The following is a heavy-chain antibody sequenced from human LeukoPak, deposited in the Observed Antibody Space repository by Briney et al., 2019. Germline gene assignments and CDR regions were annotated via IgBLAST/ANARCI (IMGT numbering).Heavy chain of an antibody. V-gene: IGHV4-59*01. Sequence: SETLSLTCTVSGGSISSYYWSWIRQPPGKGLEWIGYIYYSGSTNYNSSLRSRVTISVDTSKNQFSLKLSSVTAADTAVYYCASIAAPSPTLRYDDYYYMDVWGKGTTVTVSS. J-gene: IGHJ6*03. D-gene: IGHD6-6*01. CDR2: IYYSGST. CDR3: ASIAAPSPTLRYDDYYYMDV. CDR1: GGSISSYY.